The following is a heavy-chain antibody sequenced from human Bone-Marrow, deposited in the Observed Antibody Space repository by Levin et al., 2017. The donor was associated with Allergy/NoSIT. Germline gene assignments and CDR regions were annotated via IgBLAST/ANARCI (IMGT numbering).Heavy chain of an antibody. J-gene: IGHJ4*02. CDR3: AKVRVAGLFGSYSLSLDH. CDR2: ISRSGSSI. Sequence: GGSLRLSCAASGFTFSSYAMSWVRQAPGKGLEWVSSISRSGSSIYSDSLKGRFTISRDNSKSTLYLQVNSLRAEDTAIYYCAKVRVAGLFGSYSLSLDHWGQGALVTVSS. V-gene: IGHV3-23*01. D-gene: IGHD1-26*01. CDR1: GFTFSSYA.